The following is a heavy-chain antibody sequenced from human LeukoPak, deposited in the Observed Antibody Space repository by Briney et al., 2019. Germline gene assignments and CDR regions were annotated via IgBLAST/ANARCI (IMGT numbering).Heavy chain of an antibody. CDR2: IDPSSTYI. J-gene: IGHJ4*02. Sequence: GGSLRLSCSASRFTFSSYTMNWVRQAPGKGLEWVSSIDPSSTYIYYADSVKGRFSISRDNAQNSLYLQMNSLRAEDTAVYYCTRGSYGDYEYWGQGTLVTVSS. D-gene: IGHD4-17*01. V-gene: IGHV3-21*01. CDR1: RFTFSSYT. CDR3: TRGSYGDYEY.